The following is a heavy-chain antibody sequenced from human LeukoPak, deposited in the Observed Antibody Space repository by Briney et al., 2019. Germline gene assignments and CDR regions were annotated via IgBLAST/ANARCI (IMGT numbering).Heavy chain of an antibody. CDR1: GGSISSYY. Sequence: SETLSLTCTVSGGSISSYYWSWIRQPAGKGLEWIGRIYTSGSTNYNPSLKSRVTMSVDTSKNQFSLKLSSVTAADTAVYYCARASISSGYFGDAFDIWGQGTMVTVSS. V-gene: IGHV4-4*07. CDR3: ARASISSGYFGDAFDI. J-gene: IGHJ3*02. D-gene: IGHD3-22*01. CDR2: IYTSGST.